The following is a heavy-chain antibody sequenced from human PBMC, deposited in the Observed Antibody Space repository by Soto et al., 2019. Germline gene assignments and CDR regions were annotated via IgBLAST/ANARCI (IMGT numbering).Heavy chain of an antibody. V-gene: IGHV3-23*01. CDR3: AKDVLLLWFGESTDAFDI. CDR2: ISGSGGST. D-gene: IGHD3-10*01. J-gene: IGHJ3*02. Sequence: PGVSLILSSAASGCTIRYHAISWVRQAPGKGLEWVSAISGSGGSTYYADSVKGRFTISRDNSKNTLYLQMNSLRAEDTAVYYCAKDVLLLWFGESTDAFDIWGQGTMVTVSS. CDR1: GCTIRYHA.